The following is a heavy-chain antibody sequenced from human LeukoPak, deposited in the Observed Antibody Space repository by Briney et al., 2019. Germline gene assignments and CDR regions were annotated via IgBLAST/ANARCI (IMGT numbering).Heavy chain of an antibody. D-gene: IGHD6-13*01. J-gene: IGHJ6*02. CDR2: INPNSGGT. Sequence: ASVKVSCKASGYTFTGYYMHWVRQAPGQGLEWMGRINPNSGGTNYAQKFQGRVTITADESTSTAYMELGSLRSEDTAVYYCARGRREYSSSWYQGKDGMDVWGQGTTVTVSS. V-gene: IGHV1-2*06. CDR1: GYTFTGYY. CDR3: ARGRREYSSSWYQGKDGMDV.